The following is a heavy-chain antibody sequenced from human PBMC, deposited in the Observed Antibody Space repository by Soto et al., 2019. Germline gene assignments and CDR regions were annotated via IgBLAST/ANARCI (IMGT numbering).Heavy chain of an antibody. Sequence: SETLSLTCTVSGGSNSSYYWSWIRQPPGKGLEWIGYIYYSGSTNYNPSLKSRVTISVDTSKNQFSLKLSSVTAADTALYYCARRNLSFDYWGQGALVTVSS. CDR3: ARRNLSFDY. CDR1: GGSNSSYY. V-gene: IGHV4-59*01. CDR2: IYYSGST. J-gene: IGHJ4*02.